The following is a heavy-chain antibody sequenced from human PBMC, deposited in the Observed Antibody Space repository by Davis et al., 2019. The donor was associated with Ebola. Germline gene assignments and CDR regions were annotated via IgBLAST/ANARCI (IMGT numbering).Heavy chain of an antibody. D-gene: IGHD1-26*01. V-gene: IGHV1-69*04. CDR2: IIPMVGTA. J-gene: IGHJ4*02. CDR1: GGTFSTYD. CDR3: ARDLGKYDDH. Sequence: AASVKVSCKASGGTFSTYDINWVRQAPGQGLEWMGRIIPMVGTATYAQKFQGRVPITADKSTSTAYMEMGGLRSEDTAVYYCARDLGKYDDHWGQGTLVTVSS.